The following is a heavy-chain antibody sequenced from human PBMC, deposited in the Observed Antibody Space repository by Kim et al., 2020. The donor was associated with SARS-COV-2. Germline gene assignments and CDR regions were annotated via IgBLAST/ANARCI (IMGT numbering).Heavy chain of an antibody. V-gene: IGHV3-7*01. J-gene: IGHJ3*02. CDR3: VRCNGVNSCCLPVGAFDM. CDR1: TFIFTNYW. Sequence: GGSLRLSCAASTFIFTNYWMNWVRQAPGKGLEWVASVSRSGDERYYVDSVKGRFTISRDNARNTLCLQMDGLTDEDTAVYYCVRCNGVNSCCLPVGAFDMGGEGTTVIVSP. CDR2: VSRSGDER. D-gene: IGHD2-15*01.